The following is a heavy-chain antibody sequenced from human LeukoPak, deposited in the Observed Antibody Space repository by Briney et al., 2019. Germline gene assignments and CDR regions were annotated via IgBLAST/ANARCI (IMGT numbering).Heavy chain of an antibody. Sequence: GESLKISCAASGFAFSSYAMSWVRQAPGKGLEWVSATSSSGSNTNYPDSVKGRFTISRDNSKNTLFLQMSSLSADDTAVYYCAKARTFYDFLTGYLDFDFWGQGTLVTVSS. CDR2: TSSSGSNT. CDR3: AKARTFYDFLTGYLDFDF. D-gene: IGHD3-9*01. V-gene: IGHV3-23*01. J-gene: IGHJ4*02. CDR1: GFAFSSYA.